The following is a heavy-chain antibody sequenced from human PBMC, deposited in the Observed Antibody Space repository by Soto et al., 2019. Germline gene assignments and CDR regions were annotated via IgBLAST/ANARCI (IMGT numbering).Heavy chain of an antibody. CDR1: GGSLVSSSYY. V-gene: IGHV4-39*01. Sequence: LSLTFTVSGGSLVSSSYYWGWIRQSPGKGLEWIGNIYYSGNTFYNPSLKSRVTISVDTSKNQIYLHLSAVTAADTAIFYCASIAAPGTTHFDFWGQGTLVTVSS. CDR2: IYYSGNT. J-gene: IGHJ4*02. CDR3: ASIAAPGTTHFDF. D-gene: IGHD6-13*01.